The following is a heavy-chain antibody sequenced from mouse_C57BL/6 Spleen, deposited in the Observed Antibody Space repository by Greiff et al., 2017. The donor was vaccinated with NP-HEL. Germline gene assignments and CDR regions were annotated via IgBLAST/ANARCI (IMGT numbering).Heavy chain of an antibody. CDR1: GYTFTDYY. CDR2: INPNNGGT. V-gene: IGHV1-26*01. CDR3: ARGLPPKRDYFDY. D-gene: IGHD2-10*01. J-gene: IGHJ2*01. Sequence: EVKLQQSGPELVKPGASVKISCKASGYTFTDYYMNWVKQSHGKSLEWIGDINPNNGGTSYNQKFKGKATLTVDKSSSTAYMELRSLTSEDSAVYYCARGLPPKRDYFDYWGQGTTLTVSS.